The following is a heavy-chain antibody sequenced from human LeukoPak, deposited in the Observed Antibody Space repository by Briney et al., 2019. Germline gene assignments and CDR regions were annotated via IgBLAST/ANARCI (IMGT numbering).Heavy chain of an antibody. CDR1: GGSISSSSYY. CDR3: ASLRRDYYTSESYTLPYFDY. Sequence: SGTLSLTCTVSGGSISSSSYYWGWIRQPPGKGLEWIGSIYYNGNTYYNPSLKSRVTISVDTSKNQFSLKLSSVTAADTAVYYCASLRRDYYTSESYTLPYFDYWGQGTLVTVSS. J-gene: IGHJ4*02. CDR2: IYYNGNT. V-gene: IGHV4-39*01. D-gene: IGHD3-10*01.